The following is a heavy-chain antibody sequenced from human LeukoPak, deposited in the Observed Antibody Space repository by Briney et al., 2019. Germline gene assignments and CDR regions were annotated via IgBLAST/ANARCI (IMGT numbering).Heavy chain of an antibody. CDR1: GFTLSNYW. V-gene: IGHV3-74*01. CDR2: INTDGR. Sequence: PGGSLRLSCSASGFTLSNYWIHWVRQAPGKGLVWVSRINTDGRYYAASVRGRFTISRDTSRSTLYLQMNSLRAEDAAVYYCAKAPVTSCRGAFCYPFDYWGQGTLVTVSS. CDR3: AKAPVTSCRGAFCYPFDY. J-gene: IGHJ4*02. D-gene: IGHD2-15*01.